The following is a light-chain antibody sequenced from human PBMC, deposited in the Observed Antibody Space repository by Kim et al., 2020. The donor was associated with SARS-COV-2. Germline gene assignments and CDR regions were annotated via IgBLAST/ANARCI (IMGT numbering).Light chain of an antibody. CDR1: QSVSNK. Sequence: DIVMTQSPDALAVSLGERATINCRSDQSVSNKLVWYQQKPGHPPRLLIRWSSDRQSGVPDRFSGSGSGTDFTLTISSLQPEDVAVYHCQQYHHLPLTFGQGTKLEI. CDR3: QQYHHLPLT. J-gene: IGKJ2*01. V-gene: IGKV4-1*01. CDR2: WSS.